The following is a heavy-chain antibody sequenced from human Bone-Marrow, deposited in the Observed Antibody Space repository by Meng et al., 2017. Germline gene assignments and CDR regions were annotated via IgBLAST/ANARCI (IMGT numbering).Heavy chain of an antibody. CDR2: LIAVFDKT. CDR3: ARGRRNEPLFDY. D-gene: IGHD1-14*01. J-gene: IGHJ4*02. Sequence: QVQLVQSGAEGKKPGSSVKVACKTSGGSFSTHTFSWVRQAPGQGLEWMGGLIAVFDKTKAAPRFQDRVTFTADESTSTAYMEPSSLTFDDTAVYFCARGRRNEPLFDYWGQGTLVTVSS. CDR1: GGSFSTHT. V-gene: IGHV1-69*13.